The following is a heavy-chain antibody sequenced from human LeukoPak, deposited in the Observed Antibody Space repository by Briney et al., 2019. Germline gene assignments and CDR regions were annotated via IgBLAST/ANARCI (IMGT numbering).Heavy chain of an antibody. Sequence: GGSLRLSCTAFGFTFGDYAMSWVRQAPGKGLEWVGFIRSKAYGGTTEYAASVKGRFTISRDDSKSIAYLQMNSLKTEDTAVYYCTRERSCSSTSCSDAFDIWGQGTMVTVSS. CDR1: GFTFGDYA. CDR3: TRERSCSSTSCSDAFDI. V-gene: IGHV3-49*04. CDR2: IRSKAYGGTT. D-gene: IGHD2-2*01. J-gene: IGHJ3*02.